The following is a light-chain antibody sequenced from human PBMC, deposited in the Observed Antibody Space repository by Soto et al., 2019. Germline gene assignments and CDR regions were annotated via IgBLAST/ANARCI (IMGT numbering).Light chain of an antibody. J-gene: IGLJ1*01. CDR2: DNN. Sequence: QSVLTQPTSVSGAPGQRVTISCTGGRSNIGAGSDVHWYQQLPGTAPKLLIYDNNNRPSGVPDRFSGSKYGTSASLAITGLQAEDEADYYCQSSDTSLSGYVFGTGTKLTV. CDR3: QSSDTSLSGYV. V-gene: IGLV1-40*01. CDR1: RSNIGAGSD.